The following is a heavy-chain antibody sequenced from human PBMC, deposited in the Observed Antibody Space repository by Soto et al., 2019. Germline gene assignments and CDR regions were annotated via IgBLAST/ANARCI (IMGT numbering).Heavy chain of an antibody. CDR2: IYYSGST. Sequence: AETLSLTCTVTGDSISNRSYYWGWIRQPPGKGLEWIGSIYYSGSTYNNPSLKSRVSMSVDTSKNQFSLKLRSVTAADTALYYCARQRTSVVTQAYFDSWGQGSLVTVSS. D-gene: IGHD2-21*02. CDR1: GDSISNRSYY. V-gene: IGHV4-39*01. J-gene: IGHJ4*02. CDR3: ARQRTSVVTQAYFDS.